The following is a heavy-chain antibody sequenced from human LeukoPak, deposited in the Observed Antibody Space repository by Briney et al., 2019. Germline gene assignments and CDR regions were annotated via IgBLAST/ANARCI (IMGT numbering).Heavy chain of an antibody. CDR1: GFTVSSNY. D-gene: IGHD3-22*01. CDR3: ARGRFNYDSTGYSSFYY. J-gene: IGHJ4*02. CDR2: IKEDGSEK. Sequence: GGSLRLSCAASGFTVSSNYMSWVRQAPGKGLEWVANIKEDGSEKYYVDSVKGRFTISRDNAKNSVYLQMNSLRAEDTAVYYCARGRFNYDSTGYSSFYYWGQGTLVTVSS. V-gene: IGHV3-7*01.